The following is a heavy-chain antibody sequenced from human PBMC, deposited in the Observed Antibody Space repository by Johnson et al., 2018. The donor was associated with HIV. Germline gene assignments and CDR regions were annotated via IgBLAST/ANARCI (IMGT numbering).Heavy chain of an antibody. V-gene: IGHV3-7*03. Sequence: VQLVESWGGLVQPGGSLRLSCSAAGFSFSNYWMSWVRQAPGKGLEWVANIKQDGSEKYYVDSVKGRFTISRDNAKNSLYLQMSSLRAEDTAMYYCARGGYCSGGRCYSIHAFDIWGQGTMVTVSS. CDR3: ARGGYCSGGRCYSIHAFDI. CDR2: IKQDGSEK. J-gene: IGHJ3*02. D-gene: IGHD2-15*01. CDR1: GFSFSNYW.